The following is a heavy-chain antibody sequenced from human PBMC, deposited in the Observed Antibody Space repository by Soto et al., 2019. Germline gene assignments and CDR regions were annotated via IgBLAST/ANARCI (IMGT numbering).Heavy chain of an antibody. CDR3: AKDCPWFDP. CDR1: GFTFSSYG. V-gene: IGHV3-30*18. CDR2: ISYDGSNK. J-gene: IGHJ5*02. Sequence: QVQLVESGGGVVQPGRSLRLSCAAPGFTFSSYGMHWVRQAPGKGLEWVAVISYDGSNKYYADSVKGRFTISRDNSKNTLYLQMNSLRAEDTAVYYCAKDCPWFDPWGQGTLVTVSS.